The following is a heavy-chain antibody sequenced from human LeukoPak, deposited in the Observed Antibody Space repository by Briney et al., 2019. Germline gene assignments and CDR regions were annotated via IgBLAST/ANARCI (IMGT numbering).Heavy chain of an antibody. D-gene: IGHD6-6*01. CDR2: INPNSGGT. V-gene: IGHV1-2*06. J-gene: IGHJ4*02. CDR1: GYTFTDYY. CDR3: ARTAGRTFDY. Sequence: ASVKVSCKASGYTFTDYYIHWVRQAPGQGLEWMGRINPNSGGTYYAQKFQGRVTMTRDTSISTAYMELSSLRSEDTAVYYCARTAGRTFDYWGQGTLVTVSS.